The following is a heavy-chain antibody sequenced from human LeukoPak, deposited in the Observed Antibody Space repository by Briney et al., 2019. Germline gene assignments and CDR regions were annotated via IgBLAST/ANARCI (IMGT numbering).Heavy chain of an antibody. CDR3: ARHRAYSSSSPFDY. Sequence: PSETLSLTCSVSGGSISSLYWSWIRQPPGKGLEWIRYIYYTGSTNYNPSLKSRVTMFVDMSKNQFSLRLSSVTAADTAVYYCARHRAYSSSSPFDYWGQGTLVTASS. V-gene: IGHV4-59*08. CDR1: GGSISSLY. J-gene: IGHJ4*02. D-gene: IGHD6-6*01. CDR2: IYYTGST.